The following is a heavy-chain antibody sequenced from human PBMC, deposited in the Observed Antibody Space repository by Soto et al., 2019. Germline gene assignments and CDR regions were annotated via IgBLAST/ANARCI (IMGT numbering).Heavy chain of an antibody. CDR3: ARDKITVLFDY. CDR1: GGSFIGYY. J-gene: IGHJ4*02. D-gene: IGHD3-10*01. V-gene: IGHV4-34*01. Sequence: SETLSLTCAVYGGSFIGYYWTWILQPPGTGLEWIGEINHSGSTNYNPSLKSRVTISVDTSKNQFSLKLTSVTAADTAVYYCARDKITVLFDYWGQGTLVT. CDR2: INHSGST.